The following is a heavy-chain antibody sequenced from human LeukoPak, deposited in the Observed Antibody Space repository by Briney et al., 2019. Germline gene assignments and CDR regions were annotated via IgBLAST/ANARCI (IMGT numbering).Heavy chain of an antibody. Sequence: GGSLRLSCAASGFTFSSYAMSWVRQAPGKGLEWVSSIIASGGSTYYADSVKGRFTISRDNSKNTLYLQMNSLRAEDTAVYYCAKDLVGYASSGYYSYWGQGTLVTVSS. CDR1: GFTFSSYA. D-gene: IGHD3-22*01. CDR3: AKDLVGYASSGYYSY. J-gene: IGHJ4*02. CDR2: IIASGGST. V-gene: IGHV3-23*01.